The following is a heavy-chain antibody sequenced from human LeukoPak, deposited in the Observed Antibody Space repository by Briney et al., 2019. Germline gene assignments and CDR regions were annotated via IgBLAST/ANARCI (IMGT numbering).Heavy chain of an antibody. V-gene: IGHV4-4*07. CDR3: ARFPSFYDLGPTATNAFDI. Sequence: SETLSLTCIVSGDSINNYWWYWIRLPAGKGLEWIGRIKSTGGNNYNPFLTSRVTMSLDTSKNQFSLQLTSVTAADTAVYYCARFPSFYDLGPTATNAFDIWGQGTVVIVSS. CDR2: IKSTGGN. CDR1: GDSINNYW. J-gene: IGHJ3*02. D-gene: IGHD2-15*01.